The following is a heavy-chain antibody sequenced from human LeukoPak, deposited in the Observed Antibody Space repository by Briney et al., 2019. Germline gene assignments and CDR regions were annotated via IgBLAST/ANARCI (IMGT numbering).Heavy chain of an antibody. Sequence: PGRSLRLSCAASGFTFSSYGMHWVRQAPGKGPEWVAVISYDVGKKYYADSVKGRSTISRDNSKNTLYLQMNSLRAEDTAVYYCAKDDYYDTSGYRDWGQGTLVTVSS. V-gene: IGHV3-30*18. CDR3: AKDDYYDTSGYRD. D-gene: IGHD3-22*01. J-gene: IGHJ4*02. CDR1: GFTFSSYG. CDR2: ISYDVGKK.